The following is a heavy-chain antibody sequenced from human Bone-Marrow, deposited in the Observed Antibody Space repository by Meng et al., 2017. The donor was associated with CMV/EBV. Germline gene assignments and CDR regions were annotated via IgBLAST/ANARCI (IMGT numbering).Heavy chain of an antibody. D-gene: IGHD3-3*01. CDR1: GYIFTAYY. Sequence: ASVKVSCKASGYIFTAYYMHWVRQAPGQGLEWVGWINPKSGGANYAHNFQGRATMTRDTSIDTVYMELSSLRSEDTAVYYCARDKNYDFWSGYSNWFDPWGQGTLVTVSS. CDR2: INPKSGGA. J-gene: IGHJ5*02. CDR3: ARDKNYDFWSGYSNWFDP. V-gene: IGHV1-2*07.